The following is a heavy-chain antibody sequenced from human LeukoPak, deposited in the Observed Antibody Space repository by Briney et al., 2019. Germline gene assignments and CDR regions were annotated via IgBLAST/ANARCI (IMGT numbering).Heavy chain of an antibody. V-gene: IGHV1-46*01. Sequence: ASVKVSCKASGYTFTSYYMHWVRQAPGQGLEWMGIINPSGGSTSYAQKFQGRVTMTRDMSTSTVYMELSSLRSEDTAVYYCARVYYYDSSGYYDDAFDIWGQGTMVTVSS. J-gene: IGHJ3*02. CDR3: ARVYYYDSSGYYDDAFDI. CDR2: INPSGGST. CDR1: GYTFTSYY. D-gene: IGHD3-22*01.